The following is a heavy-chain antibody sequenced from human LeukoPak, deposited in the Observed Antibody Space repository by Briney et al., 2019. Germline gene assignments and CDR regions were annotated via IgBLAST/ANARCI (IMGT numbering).Heavy chain of an antibody. CDR1: GGSISSSSYY. CDR2: IYYSGST. CDR3: ARAIAAAGSFFDY. D-gene: IGHD6-13*01. V-gene: IGHV4-39*07. J-gene: IGHJ4*02. Sequence: SETLSLTCTVSGGSISSSSYYWGWIRQPPGKGLEWIGSIYYSGSTYYNPSLKSRVTISVDTSKNQFSLKLSSVTAADTAVYYSARAIAAAGSFFDYWGQGTLVTVSS.